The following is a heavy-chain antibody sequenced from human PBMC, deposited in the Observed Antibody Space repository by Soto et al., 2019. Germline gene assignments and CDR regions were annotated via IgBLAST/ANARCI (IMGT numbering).Heavy chain of an antibody. CDR3: ARESVVTGTHHFDY. CDR2: INSNTGGT. Sequence: GASVKVSCKASGYTFKYYFLHWVRQAPGQGLEWMGWINSNTGGTNYAQKFQGRATMTRDTPISTAYMELSRLTSDDTVVYHCARESVVTGTHHFDYWGQGTLVTVSS. J-gene: IGHJ4*02. CDR1: GYTFKYYF. D-gene: IGHD1-7*01. V-gene: IGHV1-2*02.